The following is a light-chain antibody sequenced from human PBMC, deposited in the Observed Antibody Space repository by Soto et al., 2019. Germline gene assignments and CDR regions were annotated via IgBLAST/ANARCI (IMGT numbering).Light chain of an antibody. CDR2: GAS. CDR3: QKYDSAPLT. CDR1: QGTRNY. Sequence: DIQMTQSPSSLSASVGDRVTITCRASQGTRNYLAWYQQKPGKVPKVLICGASTLQSGVPSRFSGSGSGTDFTLTISSLQPEDVGSYYCQKYDSAPLTFGGGTKVDIK. J-gene: IGKJ4*01. V-gene: IGKV1-27*01.